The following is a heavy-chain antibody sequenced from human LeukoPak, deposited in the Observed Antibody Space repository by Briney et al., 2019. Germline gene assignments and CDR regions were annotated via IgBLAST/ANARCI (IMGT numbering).Heavy chain of an antibody. CDR3: VRGGELRYFDS. D-gene: IGHD1-26*01. V-gene: IGHV4-34*01. Sequence: SETLSLTCAVYGGSFSGYYWSWIRQPPGKGLEWIGEINHSGSTNYNPSLKSRVTISVDTSKNQFSLKLSSVTAADTAFYYCVRGGELRYFDSWGQGALVTVSS. CDR2: INHSGST. CDR1: GGSFSGYY. J-gene: IGHJ4*02.